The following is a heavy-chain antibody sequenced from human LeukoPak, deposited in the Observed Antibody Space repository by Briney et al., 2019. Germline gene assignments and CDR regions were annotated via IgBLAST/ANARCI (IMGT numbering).Heavy chain of an antibody. CDR3: AKEGYSYGYAFDI. CDR1: GFTFSSYG. CDR2: ISYDGSNK. J-gene: IGHJ3*02. Sequence: PGRSLRLSCAASGFTFSSYGMHWVRQAPGKGLEWVAVISYDGSNKYYADSVKGRFTISRDNSKYTLYLQMNSLRAEDTAVYYCAKEGYSYGYAFDIWGQGTMVTVSS. D-gene: IGHD5-18*01. V-gene: IGHV3-30*18.